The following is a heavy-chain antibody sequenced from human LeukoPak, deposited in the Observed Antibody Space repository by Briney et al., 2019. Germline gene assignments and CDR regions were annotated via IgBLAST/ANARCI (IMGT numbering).Heavy chain of an antibody. CDR3: ARSRVRGSPHPNAFDI. CDR1: GDSIWRYG. D-gene: IGHD3-10*01. J-gene: IGHJ3*02. V-gene: IGHV1-18*01. CDR2: ISDYDGNT. Sequence: ASVKDSCKASGDSIWRYGITWVRQAPGQGGEWMGWISDYDGNTNYAQNVQGRVTMTTDTTTSTAYMELRSLRSDDTAVYYCARSRVRGSPHPNAFDIWGQGKKVTVSS.